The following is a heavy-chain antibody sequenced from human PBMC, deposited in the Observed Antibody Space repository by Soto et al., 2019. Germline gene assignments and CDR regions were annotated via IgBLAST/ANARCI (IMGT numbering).Heavy chain of an antibody. J-gene: IGHJ4*02. CDR2: IYWDDDK. CDR1: GFSLSTSGVG. D-gene: IGHD4-17*01. CDR3: AHRQRTVYFDY. V-gene: IGHV2-5*02. Sequence: QITLKESGPTLVKPTQTLTLTCTFSGFSLSTSGVGVGWIRQPPGKALEWLALIYWDDDKRYSPSLKSRLTITEDTSKNQVVLTMTNLDPVDTATYYCAHRQRTVYFDYWGQGTLVTVSS.